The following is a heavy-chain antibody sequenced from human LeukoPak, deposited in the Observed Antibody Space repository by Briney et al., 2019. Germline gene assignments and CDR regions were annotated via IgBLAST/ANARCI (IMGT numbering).Heavy chain of an antibody. CDR1: GGTFSSYA. J-gene: IGHJ6*03. CDR3: ASYYDSSYYYYYMDV. Sequence: SVTVSCKASGGTFSSYAISWVRQAPGQGLEWMGGIIPIFGTANYAQKFQGRVTITADESTSTAYMELSSLRSEDTAVYYCASYYDSSYYYYYMDVWGKGTTVTVSS. V-gene: IGHV1-69*13. D-gene: IGHD3-3*01. CDR2: IIPIFGTA.